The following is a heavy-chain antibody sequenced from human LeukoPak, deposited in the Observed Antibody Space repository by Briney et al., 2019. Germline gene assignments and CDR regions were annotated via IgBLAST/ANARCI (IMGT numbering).Heavy chain of an antibody. V-gene: IGHV1-8*01. D-gene: IGHD3-3*01. CDR3: ARHDFWSGYYLFDY. CDR1: GYTFTSYD. Sequence: VASVKVSCKASGYTFTSYDVNWVRQATGQGREWMGWMNPNSGNTGYAQKFQGRVTMTRNTSISTAYMELSSLRSEDTAVYYCARHDFWSGYYLFDYWGQGTLVTVSS. J-gene: IGHJ4*02. CDR2: MNPNSGNT.